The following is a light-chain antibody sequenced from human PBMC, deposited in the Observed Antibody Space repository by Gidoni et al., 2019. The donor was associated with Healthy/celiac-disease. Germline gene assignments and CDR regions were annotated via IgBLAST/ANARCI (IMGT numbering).Light chain of an antibody. V-gene: IGKV1-33*01. Sequence: DIQMTQSPSSLSASVGDRVTITCQASQDISNYLNWYQQKPGKAPKLLIYDASNLETVVPSRFSGSASVTDFTFTISSLQPDDIATYYCQQYDNLPRTFGQGTKLEIK. CDR2: DAS. CDR1: QDISNY. CDR3: QQYDNLPRT. J-gene: IGKJ2*01.